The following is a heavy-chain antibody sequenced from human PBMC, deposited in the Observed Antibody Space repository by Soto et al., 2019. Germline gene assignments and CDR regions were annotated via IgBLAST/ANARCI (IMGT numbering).Heavy chain of an antibody. Sequence: GGSLRLSCAASGFTFSSYAMSWVRQAPGKGLEWVSAISGSGGSTYYADSVKGRFTISRDNSKNTLYLQMNSLRAEDTAVYYCAKDGWPHRGIAAAGYNWFDPWGQGTLVTVSS. CDR2: ISGSGGST. J-gene: IGHJ5*02. V-gene: IGHV3-23*01. D-gene: IGHD6-13*01. CDR1: GFTFSSYA. CDR3: AKDGWPHRGIAAAGYNWFDP.